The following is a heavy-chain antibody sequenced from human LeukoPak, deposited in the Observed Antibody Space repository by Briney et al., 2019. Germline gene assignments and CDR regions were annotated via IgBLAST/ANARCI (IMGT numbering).Heavy chain of an antibody. J-gene: IGHJ3*02. V-gene: IGHV3-7*01. D-gene: IGHD3-10*01. CDR3: VRDDGHSYQYASRTYYYDAFDI. CDR1: GFTFSNYA. CDR2: INRDESDK. Sequence: GGSLRLSCATSGFTFSNYAMTWVRQAPGKGLEWVANINRDESDKHYVDSVEGRFTISRDNAKNSLYLQMNSLRAEDTAVYYCVRDDGHSYQYASRTYYYDAFDIWGQGTVVTVSS.